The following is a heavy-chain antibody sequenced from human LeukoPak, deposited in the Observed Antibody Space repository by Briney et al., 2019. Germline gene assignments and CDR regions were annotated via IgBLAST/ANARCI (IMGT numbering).Heavy chain of an antibody. CDR1: GYSISSGYY. CDR3: ARDAGSYYATYYFDY. J-gene: IGHJ4*02. D-gene: IGHD3-10*01. Sequence: SETLSLTCTVSGYSISSGYYWGWIRQPPGKGLEWIGSIYHSGSTYYNPSLKSRVTISVDTSKNQFSLKLSSVTAADTAVYYCARDAGSYYATYYFDYWGQGTLVTVSS. V-gene: IGHV4-38-2*02. CDR2: IYHSGST.